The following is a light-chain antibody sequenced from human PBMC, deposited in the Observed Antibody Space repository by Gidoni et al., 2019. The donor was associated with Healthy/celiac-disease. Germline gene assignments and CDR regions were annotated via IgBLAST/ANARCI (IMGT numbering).Light chain of an antibody. CDR2: DAS. Sequence: EIVLTPSPATLSLSPGERATLPCRASQSVSSYLAWYQQKPGQAPRLLIYDASNRATGIPARFSGSGSGTDFTLTISSLEPEDFAVYYCQQRSNWPLTFGGXTKVEIK. V-gene: IGKV3-11*01. CDR1: QSVSSY. CDR3: QQRSNWPLT. J-gene: IGKJ4*01.